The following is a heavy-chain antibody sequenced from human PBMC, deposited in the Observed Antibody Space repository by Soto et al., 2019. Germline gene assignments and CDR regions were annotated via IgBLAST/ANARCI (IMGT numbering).Heavy chain of an antibody. CDR3: AKDSLWAITSPSHDY. CDR1: GVGLNFSTFA. CDR2: FRESGGTT. V-gene: IGHV3-23*01. D-gene: IGHD3-16*01. J-gene: IGHJ4*01. Sequence: GGSLRLSCAASGVGLNFSTFAMSWFRQAPGKGLEWVSTFRESGGTTHSANSVKGRLTISGDTSKHKLYFQMNSLGAEDTVIYYCAKDSLWAITSPSHDYWCHGTLVTRST.